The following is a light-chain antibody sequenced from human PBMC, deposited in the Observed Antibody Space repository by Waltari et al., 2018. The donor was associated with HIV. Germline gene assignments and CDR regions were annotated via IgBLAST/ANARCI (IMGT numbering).Light chain of an antibody. CDR3: QQSYSIPLT. CDR1: QSISSK. J-gene: IGKJ3*01. V-gene: IGKV1-39*01. CDR2: SAS. Sequence: DIQMTQSPSSLSASVGARVTMTCRASQSISSKLNWYQQRPGKAPDLLIYSASTLKSGVPSRFSGSGSGTDFTLTISSLQTEDFVTYYCQQSYSIPLTFGPGTKVEI.